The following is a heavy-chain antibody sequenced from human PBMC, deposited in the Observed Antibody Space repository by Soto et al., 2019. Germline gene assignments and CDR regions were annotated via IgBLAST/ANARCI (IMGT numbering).Heavy chain of an antibody. CDR1: GGSISSGGYY. CDR2: IYYSGST. Sequence: QVQLQESGPGLVKPSQILSLTCTVSGGSISSGGYYWSWIRQHPGKGLEWIGYIYYSGSTYYNPSLRSRVTISVDTSKSQFSLQLSSVTAADTAVYYCAREWRDYYFDYWGQGTLVTVSS. V-gene: IGHV4-31*03. CDR3: AREWRDYYFDY. J-gene: IGHJ4*02.